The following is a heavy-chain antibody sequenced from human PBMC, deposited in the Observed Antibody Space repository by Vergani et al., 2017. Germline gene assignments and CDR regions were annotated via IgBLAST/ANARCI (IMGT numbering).Heavy chain of an antibody. CDR1: GASIRSSNYY. D-gene: IGHD6-19*01. J-gene: IGHJ5*02. CDR2: IYYSGNT. CDR3: AGHSXVEWLVKLGWIDP. V-gene: IGHV4-39*01. Sequence: QLQLQESGPGLVKPSATLSLTCSVSGASIRSSNYYWGWIRQPPGKGLEWIASIYYSGNTYYNPSLKSRVTISVDTSKNQFSLKLSSVTAADTAVYFCAGHSXVEWLVKLGWIDPWGQGSLVTVSS.